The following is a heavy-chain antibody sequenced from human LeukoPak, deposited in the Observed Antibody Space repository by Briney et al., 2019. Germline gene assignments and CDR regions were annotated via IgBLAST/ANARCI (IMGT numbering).Heavy chain of an antibody. V-gene: IGHV3-48*01. D-gene: IGHD4-17*01. CDR2: ISSSSSTI. Sequence: GGSLRLSCAASGFTFSSYSMNWVRQAPGKGLEWVSYISSSSSTIYYADSVKGRFTISRDNAKNSLYLQMNSLRAEDTAVYYCAKDLRQFYGDYYYAMDVWGLGTTVTVSS. J-gene: IGHJ6*02. CDR1: GFTFSSYS. CDR3: AKDLRQFYGDYYYAMDV.